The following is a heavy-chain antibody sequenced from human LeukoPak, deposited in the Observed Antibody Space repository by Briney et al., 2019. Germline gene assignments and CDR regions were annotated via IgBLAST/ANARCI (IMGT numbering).Heavy chain of an antibody. Sequence: PGGSLRLSCAASGFIFGKSRMHWVRQAPGKGLVWVSRTDESSTTYADSVKGRFSVSMDNAQNTLYLQMNSLRAEDTAVYYCARDDYNRLWGQGTLVTVSS. J-gene: IGHJ4*02. CDR1: GFIFGKSR. CDR2: TDESST. V-gene: IGHV3-74*01. CDR3: ARDDYNRL. D-gene: IGHD1-14*01.